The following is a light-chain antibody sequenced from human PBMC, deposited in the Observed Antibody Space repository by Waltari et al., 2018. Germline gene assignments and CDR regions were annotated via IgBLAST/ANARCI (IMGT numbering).Light chain of an antibody. J-gene: IGLJ2*01. Sequence: HSALTQPASVSGSPGQSITISCTGTTSDILSYDYVAWYQQHPDKVPKLLIYDVESRPSGVSNRFSGSKAGNTASLTISGLQAEDEADYYGASYTSTPTLVVFGGGTKVTVL. CDR2: DVE. V-gene: IGLV2-14*03. CDR1: TSDILSYDY. CDR3: ASYTSTPTLVV.